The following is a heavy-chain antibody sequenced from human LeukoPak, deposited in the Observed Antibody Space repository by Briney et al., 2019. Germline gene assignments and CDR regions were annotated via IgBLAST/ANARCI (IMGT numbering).Heavy chain of an antibody. CDR1: GFIFSSYG. D-gene: IGHD5-18*01. V-gene: IGHV3-30*02. CDR3: AQGHSHTAMYF. J-gene: IGHJ4*02. CDR2: IRFDGSNT. Sequence: PGGSLRLSCAASGFIFSSYGMHWVRQAPGKGLEWATFIRFDGSNTYYSDSVKGRFTISRDNSKNTLYLQMNSLRVEDTAVYYCAQGHSHTAMYFWGQGTLVTVSS.